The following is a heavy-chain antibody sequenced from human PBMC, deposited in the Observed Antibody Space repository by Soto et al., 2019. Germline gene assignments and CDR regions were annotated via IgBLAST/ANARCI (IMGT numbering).Heavy chain of an antibody. CDR1: GFTFDDYG. CDR2: INWNGGST. CDR3: ANPFGLDSDAFDI. J-gene: IGHJ3*02. Sequence: SGGSLRLSCAASGFTFDDYGMSWVRQAPGKGLKWVSGINWNGGSTGYADSVKGRFTISRDNAKNSLYLQMNSLRAEDTAVYYCANPFGLDSDAFDIWGQGTMVTVSS. D-gene: IGHD3-10*01. V-gene: IGHV3-20*04.